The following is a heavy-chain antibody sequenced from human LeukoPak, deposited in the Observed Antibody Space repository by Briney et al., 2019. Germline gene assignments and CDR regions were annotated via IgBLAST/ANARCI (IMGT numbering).Heavy chain of an antibody. D-gene: IGHD3-16*01. CDR3: ARGGGLDV. J-gene: IGHJ6*02. V-gene: IGHV3-7*03. CDR1: GFTFSSYW. Sequence: WGSLRLSCAASGFTFSSYWMNWARQAPGQGLEWVASINHNGNVNYYVDSVKGRFTISRDNAKNSLYLQMSNWRAEDTAVYFCARGGGLDVWGQGATVTVSS. CDR2: INHNGNVN.